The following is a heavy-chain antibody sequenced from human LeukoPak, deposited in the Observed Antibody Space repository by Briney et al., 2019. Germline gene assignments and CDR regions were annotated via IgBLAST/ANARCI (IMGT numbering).Heavy chain of an antibody. CDR3: AHSNGYGLVEI. J-gene: IGHJ3*01. CDR1: GGSISTSNYY. D-gene: IGHD3-10*01. V-gene: IGHV4-39*07. Sequence: KPSETLSLTCTVSGGSISTSNYYWGWIRQPPGKGLEWIGNIFYSGSTYYSPSLKSRITISLDTSTNQFSLKLNSVTAADRAVYYCAHSNGYGLVEIWGQPTILTVSS. CDR2: IFYSGST.